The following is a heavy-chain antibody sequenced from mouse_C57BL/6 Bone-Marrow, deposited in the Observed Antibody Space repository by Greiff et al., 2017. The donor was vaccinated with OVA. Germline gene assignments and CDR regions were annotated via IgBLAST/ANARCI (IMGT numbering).Heavy chain of an antibody. CDR1: GYTFTDYN. Sequence: EVQLQQSGPELVKPGASVKIPCKASGYTFTDYNMDWVKQSHGKSLEWIGDINPNNGGTIYNQKFKGKATLTVDKSSSTAYMELRSLTTEDTAVYYCARCLYYGSSSWFAYWGQGTLVTVSA. J-gene: IGHJ3*01. CDR2: INPNNGGT. D-gene: IGHD1-1*01. CDR3: ARCLYYGSSSWFAY. V-gene: IGHV1-18*01.